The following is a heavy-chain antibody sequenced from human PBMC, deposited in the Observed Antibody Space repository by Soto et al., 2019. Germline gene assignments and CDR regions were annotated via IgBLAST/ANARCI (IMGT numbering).Heavy chain of an antibody. CDR1: CGSFSGYN. V-gene: IGHV4-34*01. CDR2: INQSGST. D-gene: IGHD6-13*01. CDR3: ARGEGDDSDSWYARYHYYGMGV. Sequence: PSETLSLTCAVYCGSFSGYNWSWISQPPGKGLEGIGEINQSGSTNYNPSLKSRVTISVDRSKNQFSLKLSSVTAADTAVYYCARGEGDDSDSWYARYHYYGMGVWGQGTTVTVS. J-gene: IGHJ6*02.